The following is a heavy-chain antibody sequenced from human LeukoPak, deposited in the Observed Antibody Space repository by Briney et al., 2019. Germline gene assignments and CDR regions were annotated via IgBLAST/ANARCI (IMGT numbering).Heavy chain of an antibody. V-gene: IGHV4-4*07. CDR3: ARDSTPPIRVDGHWYFDL. J-gene: IGHJ2*01. CDR2: LYTSGST. Sequence: PSETLSLTCTVSGGSICSYYWSRNPQAAGQGLEWLGRLYTSGSTNYNHSLKSRPTISVTPSKNQFSLRLSSVPAADPAGYYCARDSTPPIRVDGHWYFDLLGRGTLGTVS. D-gene: IGHD3-3*01. CDR1: GGSICSYY.